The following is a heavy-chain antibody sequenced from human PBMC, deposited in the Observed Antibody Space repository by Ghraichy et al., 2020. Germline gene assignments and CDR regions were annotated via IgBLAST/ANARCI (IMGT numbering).Heavy chain of an antibody. CDR1: GFTVSTNY. V-gene: IGHV3-53*01. J-gene: IGHJ4*02. CDR2: IYSGGST. CDR3: ARGPYIAARD. D-gene: IGHD6-6*01. Sequence: GESLRLSCAASGFTVSTNYMSWVRQAPGKGLEWVSIIYSGGSTYYADSVKGRFTISRDNSKNTLYLQMNSLRAEDTAIYYCARGPYIAARDWGQGTLVTVSS.